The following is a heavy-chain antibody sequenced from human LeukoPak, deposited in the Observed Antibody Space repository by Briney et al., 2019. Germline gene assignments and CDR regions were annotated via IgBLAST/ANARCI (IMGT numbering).Heavy chain of an antibody. Sequence: PGGSLRLSCAASGFTFSSYAMSWVRQAPGKGLEWVSAISGSGGSTYYADSVKGRFTISRDNSKNTLYLQMNSLRAEDTAVYYCAKGHYDSRGYYTYQFVYWGQGSLVTVSS. D-gene: IGHD3-22*01. CDR2: ISGSGGST. J-gene: IGHJ4*02. CDR1: GFTFSSYA. V-gene: IGHV3-23*01. CDR3: AKGHYDSRGYYTYQFVY.